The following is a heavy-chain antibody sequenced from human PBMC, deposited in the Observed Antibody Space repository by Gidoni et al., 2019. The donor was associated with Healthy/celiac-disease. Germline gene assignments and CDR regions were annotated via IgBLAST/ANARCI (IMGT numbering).Heavy chain of an antibody. CDR1: GYTFTGYY. V-gene: IGHV1-2*02. J-gene: IGHJ5*02. CDR2: INPNSGGT. CDR3: ARVDAGYSSSRGNWFDP. D-gene: IGHD6-13*01. Sequence: QVQLVQSGAEVKKPGASVKVSCKASGYTFTGYYMHWVRQAPGQGLEWMGWINPNSGGTNYAQKFQGRVTMTRDTSISTAYMELSRLRSDDTAVYYCARVDAGYSSSRGNWFDPWGQGTLVTVSS.